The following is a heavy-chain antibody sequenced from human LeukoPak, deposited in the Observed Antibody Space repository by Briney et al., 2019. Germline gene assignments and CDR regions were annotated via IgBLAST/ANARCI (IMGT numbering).Heavy chain of an antibody. V-gene: IGHV3-23*01. J-gene: IGHJ5*02. CDR1: GFTFSNYA. CDR3: ATGLTSGS. Sequence: GGSLRLSCAASGFTFSNYAMSWVRQAPGKGLEWVSSITISGGGTYYADSVKGRFTISRDNSKNTLYLQMNSLRAEDTAVYYCATGLTSGSWGQGTLVTVSS. CDR2: ITISGGGT. D-gene: IGHD3-10*01.